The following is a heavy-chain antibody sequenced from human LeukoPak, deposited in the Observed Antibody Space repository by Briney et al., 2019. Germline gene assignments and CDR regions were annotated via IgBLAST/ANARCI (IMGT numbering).Heavy chain of an antibody. J-gene: IGHJ4*02. CDR1: GYTFTSYA. D-gene: IGHD6-19*01. CDR2: INAGNGNT. V-gene: IGHV1-3*01. Sequence: ASVKVSCKASGYTFTSYAMHWVRQAPGQRLEWMGWINAGNGNTKYSQKFQGRVTITGDTSASTAYMELSSLRSEDTAVYYCARALSGAGYFDYWGQGTLVTVSS. CDR3: ARALSGAGYFDY.